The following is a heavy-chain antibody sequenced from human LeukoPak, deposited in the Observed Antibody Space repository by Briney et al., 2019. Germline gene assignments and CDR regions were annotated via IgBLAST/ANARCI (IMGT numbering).Heavy chain of an antibody. J-gene: IGHJ4*02. CDR3: ARAGLYGSGSYFDY. V-gene: IGHV1-69*13. CDR1: GGTFSSYA. Sequence: SVKVSCKASGGTFSSYAISWVRQAPGQGLEWMGGIIPIFGTANYAQKFQGRVTITADESTSAAYMELSSLRSEDTAVYYCARAGLYGSGSYFDYWGQGTLVTVSS. D-gene: IGHD3-10*01. CDR2: IIPIFGTA.